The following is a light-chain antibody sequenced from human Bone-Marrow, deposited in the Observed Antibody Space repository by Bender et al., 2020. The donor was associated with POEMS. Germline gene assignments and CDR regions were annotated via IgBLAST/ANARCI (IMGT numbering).Light chain of an antibody. Sequence: QSALTQPASVSGSPGQSITISCTGTSSDVGRYDYVSWYQQHPGKAPKLMIYEVTKRPSGVPDRFSGSKSGSTASLTVSGLQAEDEADYYCSSYAGSNNVIFGGGTKLTVL. J-gene: IGLJ2*01. CDR1: SSDVGRYDY. CDR3: SSYAGSNNVI. V-gene: IGLV2-8*01. CDR2: EVT.